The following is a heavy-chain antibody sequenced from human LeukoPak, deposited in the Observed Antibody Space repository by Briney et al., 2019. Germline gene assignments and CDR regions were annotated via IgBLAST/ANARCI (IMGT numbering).Heavy chain of an antibody. CDR3: ARVPSMAAVGIRLDC. D-gene: IGHD6-13*01. Sequence: PGRSLRLSCVASGFTFNSFGMHWVRQAPGKGLEWVAVISYDGRHKYYADSVKGRFTISRDNSKNTLYLQMNSLRAEDTAMYYCARVPSMAAVGIRLDCWSQGTLVTVSS. CDR1: GFTFNSFG. V-gene: IGHV3-30*03. CDR2: ISYDGRHK. J-gene: IGHJ4*02.